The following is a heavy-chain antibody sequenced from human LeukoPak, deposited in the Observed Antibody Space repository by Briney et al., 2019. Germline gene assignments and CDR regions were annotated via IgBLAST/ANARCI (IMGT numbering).Heavy chain of an antibody. CDR3: PGGREYSGYDYKKYYFDY. D-gene: IGHD5-12*01. Sequence: PSETLSLTCAVYGGSFSGYYWSWIRQPPGKGLEWIGVINHSGSTNCNPSLKSRVTISVDTSKNQFSLKLSSVTAADTAVYYCPGGREYSGYDYKKYYFDYWGQGTLVTVSS. J-gene: IGHJ4*02. V-gene: IGHV4-34*01. CDR1: GGSFSGYY. CDR2: INHSGST.